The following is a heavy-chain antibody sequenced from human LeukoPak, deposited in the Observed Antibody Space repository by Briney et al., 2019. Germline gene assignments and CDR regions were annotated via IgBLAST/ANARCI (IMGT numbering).Heavy chain of an antibody. D-gene: IGHD4-17*01. V-gene: IGHV4-39*01. J-gene: IGHJ6*02. CDR2: IYYSGST. CDR3: ASFATVTTWDYYYYGMDV. CDR1: GGSISSSSYY. Sequence: SETLSLTCTVSGGSISSSSYYWGWIRQPPGKGLEWIGSIYYSGSTYYNPSPKSRVTISVDTSKNQFSLKLSSVTAADTAVYYCASFATVTTWDYYYYGMDVWGQGTTVTVSS.